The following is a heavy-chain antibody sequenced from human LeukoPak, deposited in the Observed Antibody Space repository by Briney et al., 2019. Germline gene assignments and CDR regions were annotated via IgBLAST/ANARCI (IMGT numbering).Heavy chain of an antibody. J-gene: IGHJ4*02. D-gene: IGHD4-17*01. CDR2: ISGSGGST. V-gene: IGHV3-23*01. Sequence: GGSLRLSCAASGFTFSSYAMSWVRQAPAKGLEWVSTISGSGGSTYYADSVKGRFTISRDNSKNTLYLQMNSLRVEDTAVYYCARDRPGDYYFDYWGQGTLVTVSS. CDR3: ARDRPGDYYFDY. CDR1: GFTFSSYA.